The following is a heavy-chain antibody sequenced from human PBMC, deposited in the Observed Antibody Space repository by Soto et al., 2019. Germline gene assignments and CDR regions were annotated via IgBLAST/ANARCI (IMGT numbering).Heavy chain of an antibody. CDR1: GFTFSSYA. CDR2: ISGSGGST. CDR3: AKGRGYCSSTSCYVGSDY. D-gene: IGHD2-2*01. Sequence: GGSLRLSCAASGFTFSSYAMSWVRQAPGKGLEWVSAISGSGGSTYYADSVKGRFTISRDNSKNTLYLQMNSLRAEDTAVYYCAKGRGYCSSTSCYVGSDYWGQGTLVT. J-gene: IGHJ4*02. V-gene: IGHV3-23*01.